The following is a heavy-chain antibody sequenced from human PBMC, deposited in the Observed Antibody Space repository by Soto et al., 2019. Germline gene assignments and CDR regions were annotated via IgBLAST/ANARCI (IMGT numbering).Heavy chain of an antibody. D-gene: IGHD3-22*01. CDR2: ISGNGKTT. Sequence: PGGSLRLSCAASGFTFRDYALPCVRQAPGKGLEWVSVISGNGKTTYYADSVSGRFAISRDNPNNTVYLQMHSLRAEDTAVYDCAKIRLYDRRDYHRDGLDIWVHGTRVNVSS. V-gene: IGHV3-23*01. CDR3: AKIRLYDRRDYHRDGLDI. J-gene: IGHJ3*02. CDR1: GFTFRDYA.